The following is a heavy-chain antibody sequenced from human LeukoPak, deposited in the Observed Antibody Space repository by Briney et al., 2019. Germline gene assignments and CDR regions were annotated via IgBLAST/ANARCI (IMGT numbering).Heavy chain of an antibody. D-gene: IGHD1-26*01. J-gene: IGHJ4*02. CDR2: TNYDGSDR. V-gene: IGHV3-30*03. CDR1: GFTFRNYA. Sequence: PGRSLRLSCAASGFTFRNYAMYWVRQAPGKGLEWVAFTNYDGSDRCYAETVRGRFTVSRDNPKNTLYLQMNSLRAEDTAVYYCAGPSGDKNLLAAYFDYWGQGTLVTVSS. CDR3: AGPSGDKNLLAAYFDY.